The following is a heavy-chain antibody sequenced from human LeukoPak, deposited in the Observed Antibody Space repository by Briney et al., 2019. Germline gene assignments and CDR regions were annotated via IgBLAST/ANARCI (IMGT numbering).Heavy chain of an antibody. D-gene: IGHD6-19*01. V-gene: IGHV4-31*03. CDR3: ARDRIAVAATDY. CDR1: GGSISSGGYY. Sequence: SETLSLTCTVSGGSISSGGYYWSWIRQHPGKGLEWIGYIYYSGSTYYNPSLKSRVTISVDTSKNQFSLKLSSVTAADTAVYYCARDRIAVAATDYWGQGTLVTVSS. J-gene: IGHJ4*02. CDR2: IYYSGST.